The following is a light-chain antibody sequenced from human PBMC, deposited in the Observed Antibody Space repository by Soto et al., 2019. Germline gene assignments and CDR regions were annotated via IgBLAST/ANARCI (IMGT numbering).Light chain of an antibody. Sequence: EILFTQSPTTPSFSPGEGATLSPRARQTPKSYLAWYQQKPGQAPRLLIFDASNRAIGIPARFSGSGSGTDFTLTISSLEPEDFAVYYCQQRTNWPPTITFGQGTRLEIK. J-gene: IGKJ5*01. CDR3: QQRTNWPPTIT. CDR2: DAS. CDR1: QTPKSY. V-gene: IGKV3-11*01.